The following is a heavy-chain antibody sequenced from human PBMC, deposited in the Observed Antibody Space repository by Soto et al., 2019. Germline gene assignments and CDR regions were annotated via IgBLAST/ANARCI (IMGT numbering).Heavy chain of an antibody. CDR2: IYYSGST. V-gene: IGHV4-30-4*01. Sequence: SETPSLTYTVSGGSISSGDYYWSWIRQPPGKGLEWIGYIYYSGSTYYNPSLKSRVTISVDTSKNQFSLKLSSVTAADTAVYYCARVLVVPAARDYGMNVWGQGTTVTVSS. J-gene: IGHJ6*02. CDR1: GGSISSGDYY. CDR3: ARVLVVPAARDYGMNV. D-gene: IGHD2-2*01.